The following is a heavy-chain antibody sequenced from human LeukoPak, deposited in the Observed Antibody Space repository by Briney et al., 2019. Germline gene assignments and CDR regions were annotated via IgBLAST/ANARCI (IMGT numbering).Heavy chain of an antibody. D-gene: IGHD7-27*01. CDR1: GFTFSSYA. Sequence: PGGSLRLSCAASGFTFSSYAMHWVRQAPGKGLEWVAVISYDGSNKYYADSVKGRFTISRDNSKNTLYLQMNSLRAEDTAVYYCARDFPDELTGDSGSLSWPDYWGQGTLVTVSS. J-gene: IGHJ4*02. CDR3: ARDFPDELTGDSGSLSWPDY. V-gene: IGHV3-30-3*01. CDR2: ISYDGSNK.